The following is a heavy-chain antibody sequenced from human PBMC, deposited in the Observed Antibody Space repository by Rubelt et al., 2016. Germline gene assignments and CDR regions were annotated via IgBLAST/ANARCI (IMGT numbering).Heavy chain of an antibody. D-gene: IGHD2-8*02. CDR2: NYFTGTT. Sequence: QVQLQESGPGLVKPSETLSLSCTVPGGSISSYYWSWVRQPPGKGLEWIGYNYFTGTTNYNPPLKHRVAMSVDTSENQFTLKLSSVTAADTAVYYCARSTAHSDFDDWGQGTLVTVSS. J-gene: IGHJ4*02. V-gene: IGHV4-59*01. CDR1: GGSISSYY. CDR3: ARSTAHSDFDD.